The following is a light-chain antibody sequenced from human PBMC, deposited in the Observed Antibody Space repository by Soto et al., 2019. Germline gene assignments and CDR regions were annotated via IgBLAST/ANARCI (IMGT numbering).Light chain of an antibody. V-gene: IGKV1-5*01. CDR3: QHYESYMT. Sequence: DIQMTQSPSTLSASLGDRVTITCRASLSVSNWLAWYQQKPGKTPKLLIDDASRLESGVPTMFSGSGSGTEFTLTSSILHPDYSANYCCQHYESYMTFGQGTKVDI. J-gene: IGKJ1*01. CDR1: LSVSNW. CDR2: DAS.